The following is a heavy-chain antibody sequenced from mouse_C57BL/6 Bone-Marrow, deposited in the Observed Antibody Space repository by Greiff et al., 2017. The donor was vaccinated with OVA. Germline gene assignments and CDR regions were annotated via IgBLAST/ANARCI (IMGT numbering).Heavy chain of an antibody. V-gene: IGHV1-77*01. CDR3: AIDDGWYFDV. D-gene: IGHD2-12*01. J-gene: IGHJ1*03. Sequence: QVQLQQSGAELVKPGASVKISCKASGYTFTDYYINWVKQRPGQGLEWIGKIGPGSGSTYYNEKFKGQATLTADKSSSTAYMQLSSLTSEDSAVYYCAIDDGWYFDVWGTGTTVTVSS. CDR1: GYTFTDYY. CDR2: IGPGSGST.